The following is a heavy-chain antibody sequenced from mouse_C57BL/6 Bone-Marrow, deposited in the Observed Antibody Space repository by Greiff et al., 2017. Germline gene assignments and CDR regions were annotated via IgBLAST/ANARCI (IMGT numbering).Heavy chain of an antibody. CDR3: ASSDGYYPLCFAY. J-gene: IGHJ3*01. Sequence: QVQLQQSGAELVRPGTSVKVSCKASGYAFTNYLIEWVQQRPGQGLEWIGVISPGSGGSTNNEKFTVKATLTTDKSSSTAYMQLSSLTSEDSAVYFCASSDGYYPLCFAYWGQGTLVTVSA. CDR2: ISPGSGGS. D-gene: IGHD2-3*01. V-gene: IGHV1-54*01. CDR1: GYAFTNYL.